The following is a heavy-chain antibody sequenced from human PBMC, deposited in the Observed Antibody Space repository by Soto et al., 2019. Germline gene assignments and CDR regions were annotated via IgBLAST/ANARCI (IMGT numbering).Heavy chain of an antibody. J-gene: IGHJ6*02. D-gene: IGHD1-26*01. CDR2: ISYDGSNK. Sequence: PGGSLRLSCAASGFTFSSYGMHWVRQAPGKGLEWVAVISYDGSNKYYADSVKGRFTISRDNSKNTLYLQMNSLRAEDTAVYYFAKGSGSYNYYYYGMAVWGQGATVTVS. CDR1: GFTFSSYG. V-gene: IGHV3-30*18. CDR3: AKGSGSYNYYYYGMAV.